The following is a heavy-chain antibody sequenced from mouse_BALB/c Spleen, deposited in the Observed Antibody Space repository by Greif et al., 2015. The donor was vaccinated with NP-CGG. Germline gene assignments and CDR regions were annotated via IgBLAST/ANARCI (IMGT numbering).Heavy chain of an antibody. J-gene: IGHJ1*01. D-gene: IGHD2-1*01. Sequence: DVKLVESGGGLVKPGGSLKHSCAASGFTFSDYYMYWVRQTPEKRLEWVATISDGGSYTYYPDSVKGRFTISRDNAKNNLYLQMSSLKSEDTAMYYCARDGNYWYFDVWGAGTTVTVSS. CDR2: ISDGGSYT. CDR3: ARDGNYWYFDV. V-gene: IGHV5-4*02. CDR1: GFTFSDYY.